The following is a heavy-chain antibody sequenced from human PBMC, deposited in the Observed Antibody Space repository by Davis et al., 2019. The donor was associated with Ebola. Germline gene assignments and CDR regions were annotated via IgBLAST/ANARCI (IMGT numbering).Heavy chain of an antibody. Sequence: GSLRLSCAASGFTFSNSAMGWIRQTPGKGLEWVSGIGVSGGSNTHYADSVKGRFTISRDNSKNTLSLQMNSLRAEDTATYYCATLHNSGWSPNVWGQGTTVAVSS. J-gene: IGHJ6*02. V-gene: IGHV3-23*01. CDR2: IGVSGGSNT. D-gene: IGHD6-19*01. CDR3: ATLHNSGWSPNV. CDR1: GFTFSNSA.